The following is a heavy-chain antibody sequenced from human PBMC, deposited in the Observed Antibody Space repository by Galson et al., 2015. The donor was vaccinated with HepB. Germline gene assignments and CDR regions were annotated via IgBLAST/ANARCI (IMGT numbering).Heavy chain of an antibody. D-gene: IGHD3-22*01. CDR2: IAYDGSNK. CDR3: ARGRVAFYYYDRIGLQH. J-gene: IGHJ1*01. Sequence: SLRLSCAASGFTFSNYAMHWVRQAPGKGLEWVSLIAYDGSNKYYADSVTGRFTISRDNSKNTLSLEISSLRAEDTAVYYCARGRVAFYYYDRIGLQHWGQGTQVTVSS. CDR1: GFTFSNYA. V-gene: IGHV3-30-3*01.